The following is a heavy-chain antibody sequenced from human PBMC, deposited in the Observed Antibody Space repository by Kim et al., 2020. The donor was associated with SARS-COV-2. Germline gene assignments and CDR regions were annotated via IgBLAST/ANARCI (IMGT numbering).Heavy chain of an antibody. CDR3: ANETHYYGSGSYRH. CDR1: GFTFDDYT. Sequence: GGSLRLSCAASGFTFDDYTMHWVRQAPGKGLEWVSLFSWDGGSTYYADSVKGRFTISRDNSKNSLYLQMNSLRTEDTALYYCANETHYYGSGSYRHWGQG. V-gene: IGHV3-43*01. J-gene: IGHJ1*01. D-gene: IGHD3-10*01. CDR2: FSWDGGST.